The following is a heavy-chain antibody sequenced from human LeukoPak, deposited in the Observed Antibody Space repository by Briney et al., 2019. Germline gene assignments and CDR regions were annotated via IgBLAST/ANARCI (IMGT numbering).Heavy chain of an antibody. V-gene: IGHV1-69*05. Sequence: GSSVKVSCKASGGTFSSYAISWVRQAPGQGLEWMGGIIPIFGTANYAQKLQGRVTMTTDTSTSTAYMELRSLRSDDTAVYYCARRWRHIVVVTGLGDAFDIWGQGTMVTVSS. CDR2: IIPIFGTA. CDR1: GGTFSSYA. J-gene: IGHJ3*02. D-gene: IGHD2-21*02. CDR3: ARRWRHIVVVTGLGDAFDI.